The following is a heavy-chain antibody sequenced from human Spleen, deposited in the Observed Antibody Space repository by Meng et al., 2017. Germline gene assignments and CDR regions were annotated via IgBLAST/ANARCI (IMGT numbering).Heavy chain of an antibody. CDR3: ARVRTGYGSVKGEQTFDY. Sequence: ASVKVSCKASGYTFTRYGVSWVRQAPGQRLEWMGWINAGNGNTKYSQKFQGRVTITRDTSASTAYMELSSLRSEDTAVYYCARVRTGYGSVKGEQTFDYWGQGTLVTVSS. CDR1: GYTFTRYG. J-gene: IGHJ4*02. CDR2: INAGNGNT. D-gene: IGHD3-10*01. V-gene: IGHV1-3*01.